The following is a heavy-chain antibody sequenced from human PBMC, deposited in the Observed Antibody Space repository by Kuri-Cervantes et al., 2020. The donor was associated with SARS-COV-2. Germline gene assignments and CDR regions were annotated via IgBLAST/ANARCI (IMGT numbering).Heavy chain of an antibody. CDR1: GGSVSSGSYY. Sequence: SETLSLTCTVSGGSVSSGSYYWSWIRQPPGKGLEWIGYVYYTGSTNYNPSLKSRVTISVDTSKNQFSLKLRSVTAADAAVYYCARVARGVSGYHITHYGMDVWGQGTTVTVSS. CDR3: ARVARGVSGYHITHYGMDV. J-gene: IGHJ6*02. CDR2: VYYTGST. V-gene: IGHV4-61*01. D-gene: IGHD3-3*01.